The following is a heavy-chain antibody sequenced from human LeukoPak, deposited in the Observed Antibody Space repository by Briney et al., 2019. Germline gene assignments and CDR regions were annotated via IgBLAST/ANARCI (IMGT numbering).Heavy chain of an antibody. Sequence: ASVKVSCKASGYTFSNYFIHWVRQAPGQGLEWMGIINPDGGSTRYAQRFQGRVSMTRDTSTSTVYMELSSLRSEDTAVYYCARGVAPMQMAVMGGLDNWGQGTLVTVSS. V-gene: IGHV1-46*01. CDR1: GYTFSNYF. J-gene: IGHJ4*02. CDR2: INPDGGST. CDR3: ARGVAPMQMAVMGGLDN. D-gene: IGHD2-2*01.